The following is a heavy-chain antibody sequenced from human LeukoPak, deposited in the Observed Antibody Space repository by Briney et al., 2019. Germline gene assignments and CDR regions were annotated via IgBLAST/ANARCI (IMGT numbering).Heavy chain of an antibody. D-gene: IGHD1-14*01. V-gene: IGHV4-34*01. CDR3: ARTNQISETAFDI. J-gene: IGHJ3*02. Sequence: SETLSLTCAVYGGSFSGYYWSWIRQPPGKGLEWIGEINHSGSTNYNPSLKSRVTISVDTSKNQFSLKLSSVTAADTAVYYCARTNQISETAFDIWGQGTMVIVSS. CDR2: INHSGST. CDR1: GGSFSGYY.